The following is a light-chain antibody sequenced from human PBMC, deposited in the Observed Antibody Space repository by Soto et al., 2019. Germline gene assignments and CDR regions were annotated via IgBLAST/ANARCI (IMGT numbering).Light chain of an antibody. V-gene: IGKV3-11*01. CDR2: DAS. Sequence: EILLTQSPATLSFSPGERAPPSRRASQSVSSYLAWYQQKPGQAPRLLIYDASNRATGIPARFSGSGSGTDFTLTISSLEPEDFAVYYCQQRSNWPITFGQGTRLEIK. J-gene: IGKJ5*01. CDR1: QSVSSY. CDR3: QQRSNWPIT.